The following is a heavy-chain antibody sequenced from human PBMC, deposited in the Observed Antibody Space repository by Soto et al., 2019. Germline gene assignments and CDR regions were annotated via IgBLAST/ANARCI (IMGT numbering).Heavy chain of an antibody. V-gene: IGHV4-59*01. Sequence: SETLSLTCTVSGGSISSYYWSWIRQPPGKGLVWIGYIYYSGSTNYNPSLKSRVTISVDTSKNQFSLKLSSVTAADTAVYYCARESREGTYYYYYMDVWGKGTTVTVS. J-gene: IGHJ6*03. CDR1: GGSISSYY. CDR3: ARESREGTYYYYYMDV. CDR2: IYYSGST. D-gene: IGHD2-2*01.